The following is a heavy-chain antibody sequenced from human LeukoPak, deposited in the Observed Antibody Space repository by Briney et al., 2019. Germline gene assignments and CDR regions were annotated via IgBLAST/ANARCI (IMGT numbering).Heavy chain of an antibody. CDR2: IKADGGEK. V-gene: IGHV3-7*01. CDR1: GFTFSTYW. J-gene: IGHJ4*02. D-gene: IGHD6-6*01. Sequence: GGSLRLSCAASGFTFSTYWMNWFRQTPGKGLEWVAKIKADGGEKDHVASVKGRFTISRDNAMNSLYLQMNSLRVEDTAVYYCARGGAARPDFWGQGTLVTVSS. CDR3: ARGGAARPDF.